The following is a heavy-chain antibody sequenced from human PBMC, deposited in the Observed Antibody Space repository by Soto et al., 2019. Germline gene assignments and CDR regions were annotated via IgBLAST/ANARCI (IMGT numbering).Heavy chain of an antibody. D-gene: IGHD2-2*01. Sequence: QVQLVESGGGVVQPGRSLRLSCAASGFTFSSYAMHWVRQAPGKGLEWVAVISYDGSNKYYADSVKGRFTISRDNSKNTLYLQMNSLRAEDTAVYYCARDQQDIVLVPAAMRAVYGMDVWGQGTTFTVSS. CDR3: ARDQQDIVLVPAAMRAVYGMDV. CDR1: GFTFSSYA. V-gene: IGHV3-30-3*01. J-gene: IGHJ6*02. CDR2: ISYDGSNK.